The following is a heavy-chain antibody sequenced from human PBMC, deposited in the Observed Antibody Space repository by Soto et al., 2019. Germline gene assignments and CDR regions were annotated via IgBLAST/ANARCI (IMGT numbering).Heavy chain of an antibody. J-gene: IGHJ5*02. CDR1: GGSISSYY. CDR3: ARDSADYYDSSGPNWFDP. D-gene: IGHD3-22*01. CDR2: IYYSGST. Sequence: ASETLSLTCTVSGGSISSYYWSWIRQPPGKGLEWIGYIYYSGSTNYNPSLKSRVTISVDTSKNQFSLKLSSVTAADTAVYYCARDSADYYDSSGPNWFDPWGQGTLVTVSS. V-gene: IGHV4-59*01.